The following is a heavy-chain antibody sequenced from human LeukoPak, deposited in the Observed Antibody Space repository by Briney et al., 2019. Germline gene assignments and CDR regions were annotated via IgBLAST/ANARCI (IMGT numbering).Heavy chain of an antibody. CDR2: IKQDGSEK. CDR3: AKGLSRYSGYDYFDY. D-gene: IGHD5-12*01. V-gene: IGHV3-7*03. Sequence: GGTLRLSCAASGFTFSSYWMSWVRQAPGKGLEWVANIKQDGSEKYYVDSVKGRFTISRDNAKNSLYLQMNSLRAEDMALYYCAKGLSRYSGYDYFDYWGQGTLVTVSS. CDR1: GFTFSSYW. J-gene: IGHJ4*02.